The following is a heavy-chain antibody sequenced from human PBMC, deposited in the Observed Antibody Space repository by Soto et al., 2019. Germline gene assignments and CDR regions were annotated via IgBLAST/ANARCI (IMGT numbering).Heavy chain of an antibody. CDR2: IIPTLGTP. D-gene: IGHD3-10*01. CDR1: GGTFTNYA. J-gene: IGHJ3*02. CDR3: ASPINTHFGRALEI. V-gene: IGHV1-69*11. Sequence: QVHLVQSGAEVKKPGSSVTVSCKTSGGTFTNYAFSWLRQAPGQGLEWMGWIIPTLGTPISAQKFQGRVSITANETTGTAYLEMTGLKSVETALYYCASPINTHFGRALEIWGQGTTVTVSS.